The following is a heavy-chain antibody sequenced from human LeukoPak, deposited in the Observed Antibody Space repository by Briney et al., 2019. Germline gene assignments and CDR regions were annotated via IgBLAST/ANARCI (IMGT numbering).Heavy chain of an antibody. CDR2: ISNNGGYT. CDR3: AKQTDTTGSRGGAFDI. V-gene: IGHV3-23*01. J-gene: IGHJ3*02. D-gene: IGHD3-22*01. CDR1: GFTFSSSA. Sequence: GGSLRLSCAASGFTFSSSAMSWVRQAPGKGLEWVSAISNNGGYTYYADSVQGRFTISRDNSKSTLCLQMNSLRAEDTAVYYCAKQTDTTGSRGGAFDIWGQGTMVTVSS.